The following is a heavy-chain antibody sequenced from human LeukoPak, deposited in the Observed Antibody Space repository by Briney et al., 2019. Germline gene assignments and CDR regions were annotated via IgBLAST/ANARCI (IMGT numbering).Heavy chain of an antibody. CDR1: GYTFTSYD. D-gene: IGHD3-9*01. CDR3: ARGKRDIFDYYYYYMDV. CDR2: MNPNSGNT. J-gene: IGHJ6*03. Sequence: ASVKVSCKASGYTFTSYDINWVRQATGQGLEWMGWMNPNSGNTGYAQKFQGRVTMTRNTSISTAYMELSSLRSEDTAVYYCARGKRDIFDYYYYYMDVWGKGTTVTVSS. V-gene: IGHV1-8*01.